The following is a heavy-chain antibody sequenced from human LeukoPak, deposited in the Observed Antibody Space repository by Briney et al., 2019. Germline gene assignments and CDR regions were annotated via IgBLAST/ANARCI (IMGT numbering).Heavy chain of an antibody. J-gene: IGHJ4*02. Sequence: GGSLRLSCAASGFTLSTFGMSWVRQAPGKGLEWVSAISGGGDGTFYADSVKGRFTIFRDNSKNTLYLQMNSLRAEDTAVYYCAKAGSIRFDYRGQGTLVTASS. CDR1: GFTLSTFG. CDR2: ISGGGDGT. CDR3: AKAGSIRFDY. V-gene: IGHV3-23*01. D-gene: IGHD1-26*01.